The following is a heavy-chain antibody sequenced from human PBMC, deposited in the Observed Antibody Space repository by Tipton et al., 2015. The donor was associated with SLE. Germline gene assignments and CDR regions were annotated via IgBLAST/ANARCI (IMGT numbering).Heavy chain of an antibody. Sequence: SLRLSCAASGFTFSSYGMSWVRQAPGKGLEWVSAISGSGGSTYYADSVKGRFTISRDNSKNTLYLQMNSLRAEDTAVYYCARWVSGWSKGLDYWGQGTLVTVSS. V-gene: IGHV3-23*01. D-gene: IGHD6-19*01. CDR2: ISGSGGST. J-gene: IGHJ4*02. CDR3: ARWVSGWSKGLDY. CDR1: GFTFSSYG.